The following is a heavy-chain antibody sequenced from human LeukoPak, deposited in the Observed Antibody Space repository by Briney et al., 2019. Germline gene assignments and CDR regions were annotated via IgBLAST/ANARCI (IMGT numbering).Heavy chain of an antibody. Sequence: PGGSLRLSYSASGFTFSSFYMSWVRQAPGKRLEWVANINQAGTDKYYAGSVRGRFTVSRDNANNSVYLQMNSLRAEDTAVYFCGRSLWPEDHWGQGTRVIVSS. V-gene: IGHV3-7*02. CDR2: INQAGTDK. J-gene: IGHJ4*02. CDR1: GFTFSSFY. CDR3: GRSLWPEDH. D-gene: IGHD3-16*01.